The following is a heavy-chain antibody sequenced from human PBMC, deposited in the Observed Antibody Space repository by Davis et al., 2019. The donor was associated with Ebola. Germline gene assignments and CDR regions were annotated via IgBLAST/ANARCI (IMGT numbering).Heavy chain of an antibody. J-gene: IGHJ2*01. CDR2: INRDGSDT. D-gene: IGHD1-14*01. V-gene: IGHV3-74*01. Sequence: HTGGSLRLSCAASGFTFKTYWMNWVRQAPGKGLVWVSRINRDGSDTAYADSVKGRSPISRDDAKNTLYLQMNSLRAEDTAVYYCTRETRQDWYFDLWGRGTLVTVSS. CDR3: TRETRQDWYFDL. CDR1: GFTFKTYW.